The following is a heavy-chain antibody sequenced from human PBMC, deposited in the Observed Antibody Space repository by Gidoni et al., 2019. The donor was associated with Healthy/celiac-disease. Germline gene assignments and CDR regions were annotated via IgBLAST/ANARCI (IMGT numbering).Heavy chain of an antibody. D-gene: IGHD3-9*01. CDR2: INAGNGNT. J-gene: IGHJ6*02. CDR1: GYTFPSYA. V-gene: IGHV1-3*01. CDR3: ARAGGVLTGYPSYYYYGMDV. Sequence: QVQLVQSGAEVKKPGASVKVSCKASGYTFPSYALHWVRQAPGQRLECMGWINAGNGNTKYSQKFQGRVTITRDTSASTAYMELSSLRSEDTAVYYCARAGGVLTGYPSYYYYGMDVWGQGTTVTVSS.